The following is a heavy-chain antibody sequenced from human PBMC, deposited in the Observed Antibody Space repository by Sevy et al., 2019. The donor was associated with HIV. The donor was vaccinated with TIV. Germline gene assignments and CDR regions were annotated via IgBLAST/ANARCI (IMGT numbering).Heavy chain of an antibody. CDR1: GYTFTSYD. Sequence: ASVKVSCKASGYTFTSYDINWVRQATGQGLEWMGWMNPNSGNTGYAQKFQGRVTMTRNTSISTAYMELSSLRSEGTAVYYCAGGMSGSGWLTYYYYGMDVWGQGTTVTVSS. J-gene: IGHJ6*02. D-gene: IGHD6-19*01. CDR3: AGGMSGSGWLTYYYYGMDV. CDR2: MNPNSGNT. V-gene: IGHV1-8*01.